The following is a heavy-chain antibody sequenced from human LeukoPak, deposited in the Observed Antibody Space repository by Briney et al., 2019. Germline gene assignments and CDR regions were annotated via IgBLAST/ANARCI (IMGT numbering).Heavy chain of an antibody. J-gene: IGHJ4*02. D-gene: IGHD3-10*01. CDR1: GGSISSDTYY. Sequence: PSETLSLTCTVSGGSISSDTYYWSWIRQPAGKGLEWIGRIYTSGSTNYNPSLKSRVTISVDTSKNQFSLKLSSVTAADTAVYYCARGMGFGELYSYYFDYWGQGTLVTVSS. CDR2: IYTSGST. CDR3: ARGMGFGELYSYYFDY. V-gene: IGHV4-61*02.